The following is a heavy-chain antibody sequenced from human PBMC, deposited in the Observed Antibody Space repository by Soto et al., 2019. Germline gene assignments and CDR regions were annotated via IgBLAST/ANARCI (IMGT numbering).Heavy chain of an antibody. CDR3: ARDRGCSGGSCYYGY. Sequence: ASVKVSCKASGGTFSSYAISWVRQAPGQGLEWMGGIIPIFGTANYAQKFQGRVTITADESTSTAYMELSSLGSEDTAVYYCARDRGCSGGSCYYGYWGQGTLVTVSS. D-gene: IGHD2-15*01. J-gene: IGHJ4*02. CDR1: GGTFSSYA. V-gene: IGHV1-69*13. CDR2: IIPIFGTA.